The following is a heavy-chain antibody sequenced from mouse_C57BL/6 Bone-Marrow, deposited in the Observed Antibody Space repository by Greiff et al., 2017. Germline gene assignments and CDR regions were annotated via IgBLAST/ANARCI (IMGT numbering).Heavy chain of an antibody. CDR2: IDPENGDT. D-gene: IGHD1-1*01. V-gene: IGHV14-4*01. J-gene: IGHJ2*01. CDR3: THYYYGSYYFDY. Sequence: EVQLQQSGAELVRPGASVKLSCTASGFNFKDDYMHWVKQRPEQGLEWIGWIDPENGDTEYASKFQGKATITADTSSNTAYLQLSSLTSEDTAVYYCTHYYYGSYYFDYWGQGTTLTVSS. CDR1: GFNFKDDY.